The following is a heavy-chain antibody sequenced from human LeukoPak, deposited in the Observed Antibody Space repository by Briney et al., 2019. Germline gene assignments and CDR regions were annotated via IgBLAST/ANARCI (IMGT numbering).Heavy chain of an antibody. CDR1: GYTFTSYD. D-gene: IGHD6-6*01. Sequence: ASVKVSCKASGYTFTSYDINWVRQAPGQGLEWMGWMNPNSGNTDYAQKFQGRVTMTRNTSISTAYMELSSLRSEDTALYYCARGPQLVLFDYWGQGTLVTVSS. CDR3: ARGPQLVLFDY. J-gene: IGHJ4*02. V-gene: IGHV1-8*01. CDR2: MNPNSGNT.